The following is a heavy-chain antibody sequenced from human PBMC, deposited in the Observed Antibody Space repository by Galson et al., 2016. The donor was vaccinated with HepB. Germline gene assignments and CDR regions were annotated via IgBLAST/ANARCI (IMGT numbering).Heavy chain of an antibody. CDR2: FIPTFGTA. D-gene: IGHD2-15*01. V-gene: IGHV1-69*13. CDR1: GGTFGNYG. J-gene: IGHJ4*02. CDR3: ARDYSDSTDYPAFDY. Sequence: SVKVSCKASGGTFGNYGISWVRQAPGQGLEWMGRFIPTFGTANYPQKFQGRVTITADEFTSTAYMELSSLRSEDTAVYYCARDYSDSTDYPAFDYWGQGTLVTVSS.